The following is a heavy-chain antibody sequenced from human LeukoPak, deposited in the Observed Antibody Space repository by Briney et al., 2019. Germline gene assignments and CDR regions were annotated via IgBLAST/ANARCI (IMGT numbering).Heavy chain of an antibody. CDR1: GFTFSNYA. Sequence: GGSLRLSCVASGFTFSNYAMSWVRQAPGKGLEWVSAITGSGGNTYYADSVKGRFTISRDNSKNTVFLQMNSLRAEDTAVYYCAKWGDYDVLTGYYVSDYWGQGTLVAVSS. J-gene: IGHJ4*02. CDR3: AKWGDYDVLTGYYVSDY. D-gene: IGHD3-9*01. CDR2: ITGSGGNT. V-gene: IGHV3-23*01.